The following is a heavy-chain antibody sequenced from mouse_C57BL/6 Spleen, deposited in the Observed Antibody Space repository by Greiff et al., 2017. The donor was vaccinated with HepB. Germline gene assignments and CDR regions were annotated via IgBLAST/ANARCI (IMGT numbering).Heavy chain of an antibody. CDR1: GFTFSDYG. CDR2: ISSGSSTI. Sequence: DVMLVESGGGLVKPGGSLKLSCAASGFTFSDYGMHWVRQAPEKGLEWVAYISSGSSTIYYADTVKGRFTIPRDNAKNTLFLQMTSLRSEDTAMYYCARKYYGSSYNWYFDVWGTGTTVTVSS. D-gene: IGHD1-1*01. J-gene: IGHJ1*03. V-gene: IGHV5-17*01. CDR3: ARKYYGSSYNWYFDV.